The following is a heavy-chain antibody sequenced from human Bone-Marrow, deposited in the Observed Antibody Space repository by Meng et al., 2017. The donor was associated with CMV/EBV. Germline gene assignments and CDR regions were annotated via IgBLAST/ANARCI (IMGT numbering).Heavy chain of an antibody. CDR3: ARLLHVPYYDSSGYYDY. CDR2: INPNSGGT. D-gene: IGHD3-22*01. J-gene: IGHJ4*02. CDR1: GYTFTGYY. Sequence: GESLKISCKGSGYTFTGYYMHWVRQAPGQGLEWMGWINPNSGGTNYAQKFQGRVTMTRDTSISTAYMELRRLRSEDTAVYFCARLLHVPYYDSSGYYDYWGQGTLVTVSS. V-gene: IGHV1-2*02.